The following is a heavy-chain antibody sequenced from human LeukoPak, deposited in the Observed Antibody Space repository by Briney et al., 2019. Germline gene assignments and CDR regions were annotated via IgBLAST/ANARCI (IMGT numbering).Heavy chain of an antibody. CDR3: ARGVVVVVAATTEYYFDY. CDR2: ICYDGSNK. CDR1: GFTFSSYG. J-gene: IGHJ4*02. Sequence: GGSLRLSCAASGFTFSSYGMHWVRQAPGKGLEWVAVICYDGSNKYYADSVKGRFTISRDNSKNTLYLQMNSLRAEDTAVYYCARGVVVVVAATTEYYFDYWGQGTLVTVSS. D-gene: IGHD2-15*01. V-gene: IGHV3-33*01.